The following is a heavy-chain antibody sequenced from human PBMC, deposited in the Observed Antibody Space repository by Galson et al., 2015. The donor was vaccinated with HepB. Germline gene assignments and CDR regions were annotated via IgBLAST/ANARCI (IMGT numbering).Heavy chain of an antibody. Sequence: SLRLSCAASGFTFSSYSMNWVRQAPGKGLEWVSSISSSSRYIYYADSVKGRFTISRDNAKKSLYLQMSSLRAEDTAVYYCASDDYVWGTGDYWGQGTLVTVSS. V-gene: IGHV3-21*01. CDR3: ASDDYVWGTGDY. CDR2: ISSSSRYI. CDR1: GFTFSSYS. J-gene: IGHJ4*02. D-gene: IGHD3-16*01.